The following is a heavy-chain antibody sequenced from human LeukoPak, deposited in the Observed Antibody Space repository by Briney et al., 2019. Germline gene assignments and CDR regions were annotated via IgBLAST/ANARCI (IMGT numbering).Heavy chain of an antibody. D-gene: IGHD5-18*01. V-gene: IGHV4-59*01. J-gene: IGHJ4*02. CDR1: GASISSSY. Sequence: SETLSLTCTVSGASISSSYWSWIRLPPGKGLEWIGFIYYTGSTNYNPSLKRRLTLSVDTSKNQFSLDLTSVTTADTAVYYCAREVGYSYGYSAVKYFDYWGQGALVTVSS. CDR3: AREVGYSYGYSAVKYFDY. CDR2: IYYTGST.